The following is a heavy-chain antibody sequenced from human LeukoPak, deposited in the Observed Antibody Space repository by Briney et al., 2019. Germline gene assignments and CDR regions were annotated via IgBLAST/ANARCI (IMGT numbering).Heavy chain of an antibody. CDR1: GFTFNSYA. D-gene: IGHD1-1*01. V-gene: IGHV3-23*01. CDR2: ISGTSGTT. CDR3: ARVQPDNNDEYNWFDP. J-gene: IGHJ5*02. Sequence: GGSLRLSCAASGFTFNSYAMTWVRHGAGRGLEWVSTISGTSGTTNYADSVGGRFSISRDDSKNTLYLQMTSLRVEDTAVYFCARVQPDNNDEYNWFDPWGQGTQVTVSS.